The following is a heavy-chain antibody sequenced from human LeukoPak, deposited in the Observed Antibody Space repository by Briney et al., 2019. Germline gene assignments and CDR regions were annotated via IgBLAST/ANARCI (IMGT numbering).Heavy chain of an antibody. CDR3: AKDRKKMTTIAEYFDY. Sequence: GGSLRLSCAATGFIFTNYAIHWVRQAPGKGLEWVSAISGSGGSTYYADSVKGRFTISRDNSKNTLYLQMNSLRAEDTAVYYCAKDRKKMTTIAEYFDYWGQGTLVTVSS. D-gene: IGHD5-24*01. CDR2: ISGSGGST. CDR1: GFIFTNYA. J-gene: IGHJ4*02. V-gene: IGHV3-23*01.